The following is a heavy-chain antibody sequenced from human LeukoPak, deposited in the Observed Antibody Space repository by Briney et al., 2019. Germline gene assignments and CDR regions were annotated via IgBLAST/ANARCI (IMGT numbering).Heavy chain of an antibody. CDR3: AKSGYSGYSSGWYRDYYGMDV. J-gene: IGHJ6*02. D-gene: IGHD6-19*01. CDR1: GFTFSSYG. V-gene: IGHV3-23*01. CDR2: ISGSGGST. Sequence: GGSLRLSCVASGFTFSSYGMQWVRQAPGKGLEWVSAISGSGGSTYYADSVKGRFTISRDNSKNTLYLQMNSLRAEDTAVYYCAKSGYSGYSSGWYRDYYGMDVWGQGTTVTVSS.